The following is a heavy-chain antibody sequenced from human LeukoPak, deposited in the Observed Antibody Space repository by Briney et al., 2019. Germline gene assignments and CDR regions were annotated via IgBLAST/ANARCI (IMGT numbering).Heavy chain of an antibody. CDR1: GGSINSYY. J-gene: IGHJ5*02. Sequence: SETLSLTCTVPGGSINSYYWSWIRQPPGKGLEWIGYIYYSGSTNYNPSLKSRVTISVDTSKNQFSLKLSSVTAADTAVYYCARYYYDSIGSFLDPWGQGTLVTVSS. CDR3: ARYYYDSIGSFLDP. CDR2: IYYSGST. D-gene: IGHD3-22*01. V-gene: IGHV4-59*01.